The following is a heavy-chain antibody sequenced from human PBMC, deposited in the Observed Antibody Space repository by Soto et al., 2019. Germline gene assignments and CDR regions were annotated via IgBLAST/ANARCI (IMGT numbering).Heavy chain of an antibody. CDR2: IWYDGSNK. V-gene: IGHV3-33*01. CDR1: GFTFSSYG. J-gene: IGHJ4*02. CDR3: ASYTVTSGFDY. Sequence: QVQLVESGGDVVQPGRSLRLSCAASGFTFSSYGMHWVRQAPGKGLEWVAVIWYDGSNKYYADSVKGRFTISRDNSKNTLYPQMNSLRAEDTAVYYCASYTVTSGFDYWGQGTLVTVSS. D-gene: IGHD4-17*01.